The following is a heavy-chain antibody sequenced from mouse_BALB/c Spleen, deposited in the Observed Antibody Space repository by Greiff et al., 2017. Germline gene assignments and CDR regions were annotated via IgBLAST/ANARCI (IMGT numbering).Heavy chain of an antibody. CDR2: ISSGGGST. CDR3: ARQGDYRYDGFAY. V-gene: IGHV5-12-1*01. Sequence: VQLKESGGGLVKPGGSLKLSCAASGFTFSSYAMFWVRQSPEKRLEWVAEISSGGGSTYYPDTVKGRFTISRDNAKNTLYLQMSSLKSEDTAMYYCARQGDYRYDGFAYWGQGTLVTVSA. J-gene: IGHJ3*01. CDR1: GFTFSSYA. D-gene: IGHD2-14*01.